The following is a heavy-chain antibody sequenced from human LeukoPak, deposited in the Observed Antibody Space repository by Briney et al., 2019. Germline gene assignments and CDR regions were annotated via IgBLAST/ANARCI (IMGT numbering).Heavy chain of an antibody. J-gene: IGHJ4*02. Sequence: GGSLRLSCAASGLTFSTYYMAWVRQAPGKGLEWVANIKQDGSQKNYVDSVRGRFIISRDNDKNLLYLQMNSLRAEDTAVYHCARDVGGNLDYWGQGILVTVSS. CDR2: IKQDGSQK. CDR3: ARDVGGNLDY. V-gene: IGHV3-7*05. D-gene: IGHD1-26*01. CDR1: GLTFSTYY.